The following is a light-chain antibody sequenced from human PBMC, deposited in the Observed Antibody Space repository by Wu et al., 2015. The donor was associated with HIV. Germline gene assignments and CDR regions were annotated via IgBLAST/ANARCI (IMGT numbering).Light chain of an antibody. CDR3: QQYASSPRT. CDR2: GTS. V-gene: IGKV3-20*01. J-gene: IGKJ1*01. Sequence: EIVLTQSPGTLSLSPGERATLSCRATQSVASTSLAWYQQKPGQAPRLLIYGTSNRATGIPDRFSGSGSGTDFTLTITRPEPEDFAVYYCQQYASSPRTFGQGTRVE. CDR1: QSVASTS.